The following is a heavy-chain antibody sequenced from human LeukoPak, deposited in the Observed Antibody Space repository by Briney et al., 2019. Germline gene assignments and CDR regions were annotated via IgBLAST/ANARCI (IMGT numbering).Heavy chain of an antibody. D-gene: IGHD6-13*01. CDR3: ARSGERAAANRGKFDY. CDR1: GYTFTCYG. J-gene: IGHJ4*02. CDR2: ISAYNRNT. Sequence: ASEKVSCKASGYTFTCYGISWVRQAPGQGLEWMGWISAYNRNTNYAQKLQGRVTMTTDTSTSTAYMELRSLRSDDTAVYYCARSGERAAANRGKFDYWGQGTLVTVSS. V-gene: IGHV1-18*01.